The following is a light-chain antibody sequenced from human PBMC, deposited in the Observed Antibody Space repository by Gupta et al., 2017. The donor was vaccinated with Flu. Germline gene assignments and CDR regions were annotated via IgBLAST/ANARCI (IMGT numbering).Light chain of an antibody. V-gene: IGLV2-14*03. Sequence: SSDVGRSDSVSWYQQHPDKAPKLIIFYVTKRPSGVSSRFSGSKSGNTASLTISGLQPEDETDYYCSSYTSGSTFYVFGTGTKVTVL. CDR1: SSDVGRSDS. J-gene: IGLJ1*01. CDR2: YVT. CDR3: SSYTSGSTFYV.